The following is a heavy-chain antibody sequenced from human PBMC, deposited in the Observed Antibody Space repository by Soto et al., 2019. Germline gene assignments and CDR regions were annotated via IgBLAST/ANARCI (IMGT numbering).Heavy chain of an antibody. Sequence: PGGSLRLSCAASGFTFSSYWMSWVRQAPGKGLEWVANIKGSGGSTYYADSVKGRFTISRDNSKNTLYLQMNSLRAEDTAVYYCAKDLVSGYYYDSSGSLGAFDIWGQGTMVTVSS. CDR2: IKGSGGST. D-gene: IGHD3-22*01. CDR3: AKDLVSGYYYDSSGSLGAFDI. CDR1: GFTFSSYW. V-gene: IGHV3-23*01. J-gene: IGHJ3*02.